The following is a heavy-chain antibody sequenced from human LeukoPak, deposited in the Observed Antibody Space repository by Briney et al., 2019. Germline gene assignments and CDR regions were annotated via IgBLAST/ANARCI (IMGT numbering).Heavy chain of an antibody. Sequence: GGSLRPSCAASGFTFSTYAIHWVRQAPGTGLEWVALISYDRSNKYYADSVKGRFTISRDNSKDTLYLQMNSLGTEDTAVYYCARALSGIYSVGDAYDIWGLGTMVTVSS. CDR2: ISYDRSNK. J-gene: IGHJ3*02. D-gene: IGHD1-26*01. CDR3: ARALSGIYSVGDAYDI. V-gene: IGHV3-30*04. CDR1: GFTFSTYA.